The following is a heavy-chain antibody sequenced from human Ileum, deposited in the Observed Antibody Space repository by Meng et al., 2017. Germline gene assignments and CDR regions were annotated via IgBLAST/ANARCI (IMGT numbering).Heavy chain of an antibody. V-gene: IGHV4-34*01. Sequence: GSLRLSCAVHGGSFSGYYCGWIRQSPGKGLEWNGEIDHSGRSNYNPSLKSRVTISVDTSKNQFSLDLNSVTAADTAVYYCARGGGPRAYYFDYWGQGTLVTVSS. CDR3: ARGGGPRAYYFDY. CDR2: IDHSGRS. D-gene: IGHD3-10*01. CDR1: GGSFSGYY. J-gene: IGHJ4*02.